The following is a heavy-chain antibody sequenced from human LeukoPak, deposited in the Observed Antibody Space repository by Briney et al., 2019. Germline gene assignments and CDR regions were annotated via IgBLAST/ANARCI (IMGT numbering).Heavy chain of an antibody. CDR1: GGSISSSSYY. Sequence: SETLSLTCTVSGGSISSSSYYWGWIRQPPGKGLEWIGSIFYSGSTYYNPSLQSRVTISVDTSKNQFSLKLSSVTAADTAVYYCASDRGYYYGSGSYWDYWGQGTLVTVSS. V-gene: IGHV4-39*01. CDR3: ASDRGYYYGSGSYWDY. J-gene: IGHJ4*02. D-gene: IGHD3-10*01. CDR2: IFYSGST.